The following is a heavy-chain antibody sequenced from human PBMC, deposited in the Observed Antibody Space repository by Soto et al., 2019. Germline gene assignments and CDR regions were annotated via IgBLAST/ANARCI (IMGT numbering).Heavy chain of an antibody. D-gene: IGHD2-15*01. CDR3: ARSISGYCSGDSCLNWFDP. J-gene: IGHJ5*02. CDR2: IYWNDDK. Sequence: QITLKESGPTLVKPTQTLTLTCTFSGFSLSTNGVGVGWIRQPPGKALEWLALIYWNDDKRYSPSLKSRLTIAKDTSKNQVVLTVTSMDPVDTGTYYCARSISGYCSGDSCLNWFDPWGQGTLVTVSS. CDR1: GFSLSTNGVG. V-gene: IGHV2-5*01.